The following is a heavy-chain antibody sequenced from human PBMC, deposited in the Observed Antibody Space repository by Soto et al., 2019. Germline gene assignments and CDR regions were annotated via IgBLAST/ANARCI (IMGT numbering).Heavy chain of an antibody. CDR1: GGSISSSSYY. V-gene: IGHV4-39*07. CDR2: IYYSGST. J-gene: IGHJ5*02. Sequence: SETLSLTCTVSGGSISSSSYYWGWIRQPPGKGLEWIGSIYYSGSTYYNPSLKSRVTISVDTSKNQVSLKLSSVTAADTAVYYCAREVSGSRTVGWFDPWGQGSLVTVSS. D-gene: IGHD3-10*01. CDR3: AREVSGSRTVGWFDP.